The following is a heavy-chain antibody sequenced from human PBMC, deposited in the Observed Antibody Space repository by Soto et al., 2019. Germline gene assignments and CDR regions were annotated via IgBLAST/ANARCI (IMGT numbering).Heavy chain of an antibody. V-gene: IGHV3-48*04. J-gene: IGHJ4*02. Sequence: PGGSLRLSCAASGFTFSSYGMHWVRQAPGKGLEWVSSISSSSTIYYADSVKGRFTISRDNAKNSLYLQMNSLRAEDTAVYYCARDGYYYDSSGHTAPYYFDYWGQGTLVTVSS. CDR2: ISSSSTI. CDR1: GFTFSSYG. D-gene: IGHD3-22*01. CDR3: ARDGYYYDSSGHTAPYYFDY.